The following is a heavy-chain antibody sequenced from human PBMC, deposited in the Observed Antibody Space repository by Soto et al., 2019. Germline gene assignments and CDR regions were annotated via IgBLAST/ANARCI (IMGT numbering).Heavy chain of an antibody. D-gene: IGHD2-2*01. V-gene: IGHV1-18*01. CDR1: GYIFSNYG. CDR2: ISGYNGNT. J-gene: IGHJ5*02. Sequence: QVQLVQSGAAVKKPGDSVKVSCKTSGYIFSNYGITWVRQAPGQGLEWMGWISGYNGNTNYAQNLQGRVTMTIDTSTSTAYMELRSLRSDDTAMYYCARDEVPAANWLDPWGQGTLVIVSS. CDR3: ARDEVPAANWLDP.